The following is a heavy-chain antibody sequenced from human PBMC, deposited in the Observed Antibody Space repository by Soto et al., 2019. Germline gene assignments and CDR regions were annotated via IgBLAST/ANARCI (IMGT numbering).Heavy chain of an antibody. V-gene: IGHV3-21*01. D-gene: IGHD2-2*01. CDR3: ARDLGIVVVPAAYDY. CDR2: ISSSSSYI. CDR1: GLTFTRYG. J-gene: IGHJ4*02. Sequence: GGSLRLSCAASGLTFTRYGMNWARQAPGKGLEWVSSISSSSSYIYYADSVKGRFTISRDNAKNSLYLQMNSLRAEDTAVYYCARDLGIVVVPAAYDYWGQGTLVTVSS.